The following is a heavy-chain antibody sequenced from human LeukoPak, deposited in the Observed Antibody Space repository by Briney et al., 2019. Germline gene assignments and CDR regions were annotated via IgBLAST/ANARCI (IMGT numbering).Heavy chain of an antibody. CDR2: ISGSGGTT. Sequence: GGSLRLSCAASGFTFSSYAMSWVRQAPGKGLEWVSAISGSGGTTYYADSVKGRFTISRDDSKNTLYLQMNGLRAEDTAVYYCAKDSSVITMIVVANFYFDYWGQGTLVTVSS. V-gene: IGHV3-23*01. CDR3: AKDSSVITMIVVANFYFDY. CDR1: GFTFSSYA. J-gene: IGHJ4*02. D-gene: IGHD3-22*01.